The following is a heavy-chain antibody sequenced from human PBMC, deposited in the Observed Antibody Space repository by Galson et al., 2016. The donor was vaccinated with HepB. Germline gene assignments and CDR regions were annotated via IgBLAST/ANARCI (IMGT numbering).Heavy chain of an antibody. CDR1: GFKFSSYW. J-gene: IGHJ4*02. CDR3: ARGVSTDF. V-gene: IGHV3-7*03. CDR2: IKQDGTET. D-gene: IGHD5/OR15-5a*01. Sequence: SLRLSCAASGFKFSSYWMSWVRQAPGKGLQWVANIKQDGTETYCVDPLKGRFIISRDNAQNSMYLQMNSLRPEDTAVYFCARGVSTDFWGRGTLVSVSS.